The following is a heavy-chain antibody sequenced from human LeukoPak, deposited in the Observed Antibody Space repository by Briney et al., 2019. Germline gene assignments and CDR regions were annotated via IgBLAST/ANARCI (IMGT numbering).Heavy chain of an antibody. CDR2: IRSKAYGGTP. J-gene: IGHJ4*02. Sequence: GGSLRLSCAPSGLTVSSNYMRWVRQAPGKGLEWVGFIRSKAYGGTPEFAASVKGKFTISRDNPKSIAYLQMNSLKTENTAVYYCSGSFGELTFFDYWGQGTLVTVSS. CDR3: SGSFGELTFFDY. CDR1: GLTVSSNY. D-gene: IGHD3-10*01. V-gene: IGHV3-49*04.